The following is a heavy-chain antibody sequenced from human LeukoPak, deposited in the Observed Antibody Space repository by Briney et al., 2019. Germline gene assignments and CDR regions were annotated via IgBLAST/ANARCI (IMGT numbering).Heavy chain of an antibody. CDR2: IYYSGST. CDR1: GGSFSGYY. CDR3: ASTYYDSSGVLFDY. D-gene: IGHD3-22*01. Sequence: SETLSLTCAVYGGSFSGYYWSWIRQPPGKGLEWIGYIYYSGSTYYNPSLESRVTISVDTSKNQFSLKLSSVTAADTAVYYCASTYYDSSGVLFDYWGQGTLVTVSS. J-gene: IGHJ4*02. V-gene: IGHV4-30-4*08.